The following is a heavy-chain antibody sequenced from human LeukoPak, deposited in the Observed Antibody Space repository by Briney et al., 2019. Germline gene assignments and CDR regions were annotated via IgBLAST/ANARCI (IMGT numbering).Heavy chain of an antibody. V-gene: IGHV4-39*07. D-gene: IGHD4-17*01. CDR1: GGSISSSSYY. J-gene: IGHJ4*02. CDR2: IYYSGST. CDR3: ARVGGGGSYGDYGFGY. Sequence: SEILSLTCAVSGGSISSSSYYWGWIRQPPGKGLEWIGSIYYSGSTYYNPSLKSRVTISVDKSKNQFSLKLSSVTAADTAVYYCARVGGGGSYGDYGFGYWGQGTLVTVSS.